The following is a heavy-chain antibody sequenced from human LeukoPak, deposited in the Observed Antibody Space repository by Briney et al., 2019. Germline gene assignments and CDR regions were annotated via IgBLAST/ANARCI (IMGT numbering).Heavy chain of an antibody. CDR1: GFAFSSFS. V-gene: IGHV3-48*04. D-gene: IGHD3-22*01. Sequence: GGSLRLSCAASGFAFSSFSMNWVRQAPGKGLEWVSYISSISGSIYYADSVRGRFTISRDNAKNSLYLQMNSLRVEDTAVYYCARGTPLSAYLFDYWGQGSLVTVAS. CDR3: ARGTPLSAYLFDY. CDR2: ISSISGSI. J-gene: IGHJ4*02.